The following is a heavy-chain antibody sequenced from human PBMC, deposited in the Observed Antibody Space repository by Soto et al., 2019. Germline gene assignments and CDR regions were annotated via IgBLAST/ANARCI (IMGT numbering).Heavy chain of an antibody. CDR1: GGTFSSYA. D-gene: IGHD2-15*01. Sequence: QVQLVQSGAEVKKPGSSVKVSCKASGGTFSSYAISWVRQAPGQGLEWMGGIIPIFGTANYAQKFQGRVTITADESTSTAYMELSSLRSEDTAVYYCAREILYGGNAWWYFDYWGQGTRVTVSS. J-gene: IGHJ4*02. V-gene: IGHV1-69*01. CDR2: IIPIFGTA. CDR3: AREILYGGNAWWYFDY.